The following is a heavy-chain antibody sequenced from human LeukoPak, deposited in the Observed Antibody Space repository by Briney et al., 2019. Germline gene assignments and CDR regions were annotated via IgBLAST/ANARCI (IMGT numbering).Heavy chain of an antibody. V-gene: IGHV1-69*05. Sequence: SVKVSCKXSGGTFSSYAISWVRQAPGQGLEWMGRIIPIFGTANYAQKFQGRVTITTDESTSTAYMELSSLRSEDTAVYYCARDAWYYYDSSGYYHEAYWGQGTTVTVSS. J-gene: IGHJ4*02. CDR1: GGTFSSYA. CDR2: IIPIFGTA. D-gene: IGHD3-22*01. CDR3: ARDAWYYYDSSGYYHEAY.